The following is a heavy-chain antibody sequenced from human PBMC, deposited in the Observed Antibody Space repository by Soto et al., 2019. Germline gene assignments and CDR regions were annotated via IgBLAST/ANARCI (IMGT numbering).Heavy chain of an antibody. D-gene: IGHD2-21*01. J-gene: IGHJ6*02. Sequence: GASVKVSCKTSGGTFSSYAISWVRQAPGQGLEWMGGIIPIFGTANYAQKFQGRVTITADESTSTAYMELSSLRSEDTAVYYCAREYSYDYSYGMGVWGQGTAVTVSS. CDR3: AREYSYDYSYGMGV. V-gene: IGHV1-69*13. CDR2: IIPIFGTA. CDR1: GGTFSSYA.